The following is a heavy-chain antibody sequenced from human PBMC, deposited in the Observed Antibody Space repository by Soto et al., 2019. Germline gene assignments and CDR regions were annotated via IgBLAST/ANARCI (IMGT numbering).Heavy chain of an antibody. Sequence: PGGSLRLSCAASGFTFSSYGMHWVRQAPGKGLEWVAVIWYDGSNKYYADSVKGRFTISRDNSKNTLYLQMNSLRAEDTAVYYCARDYGDYVPFFVYWGQGTLVTVSS. CDR1: GFTFSSYG. CDR2: IWYDGSNK. D-gene: IGHD4-17*01. CDR3: ARDYGDYVPFFVY. J-gene: IGHJ4*02. V-gene: IGHV3-33*01.